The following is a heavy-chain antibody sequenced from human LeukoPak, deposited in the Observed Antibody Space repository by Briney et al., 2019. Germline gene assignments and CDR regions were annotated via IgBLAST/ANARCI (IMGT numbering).Heavy chain of an antibody. CDR2: ISAYNGNT. D-gene: IGHD5-24*01. Sequence: SVKVSCKASGGTFSSYAISWVRQAPGQGLEWMGWISAYNGNTNYAQKLQGRVTITADESTSTAYMELSSLRSEDTAVYYCAAPTSLRDGYNLWGQGTLVTVSS. CDR1: GGTFSSYA. V-gene: IGHV1-69*13. CDR3: AAPTSLRDGYNL. J-gene: IGHJ5*02.